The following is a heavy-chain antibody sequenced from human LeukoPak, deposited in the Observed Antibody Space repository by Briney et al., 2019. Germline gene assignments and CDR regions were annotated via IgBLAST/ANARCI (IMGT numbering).Heavy chain of an antibody. CDR1: GGTFSSYA. Sequence: ASVKVSCKASGGTFSSYAISWVRQAPGQGLEWMGGIIPIFGTANYAQKFQGRVTITADESTSTAYMELSSLRSEDTAVYYCAVDTAMVGRPWFDYWGQGTLVTVSS. J-gene: IGHJ4*02. CDR2: IIPIFGTA. CDR3: AVDTAMVGRPWFDY. D-gene: IGHD5-18*01. V-gene: IGHV1-69*13.